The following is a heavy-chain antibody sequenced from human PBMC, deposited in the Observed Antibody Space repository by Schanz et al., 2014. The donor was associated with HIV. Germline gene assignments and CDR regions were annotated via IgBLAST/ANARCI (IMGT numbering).Heavy chain of an antibody. J-gene: IGHJ6*02. CDR1: GGSFSDYY. Sequence: QVHIQQWGAGQLKPSETLSLTCTVYGGSFSDYYWTWIRQSPGKGLEWIGEINHSESTNYNPSLKRRVTLSVDTSKNQFSLKLSSVTAADTAVYYCGRVSGYYGMDVWGQGTAVTVSS. D-gene: IGHD6-25*01. CDR2: INHSEST. V-gene: IGHV4-34*01. CDR3: GRVSGYYGMDV.